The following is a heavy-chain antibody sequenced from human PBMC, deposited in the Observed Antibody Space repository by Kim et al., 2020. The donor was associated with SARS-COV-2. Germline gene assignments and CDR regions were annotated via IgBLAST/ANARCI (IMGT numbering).Heavy chain of an antibody. Sequence: GGSLRLSCAASGFTFSSYAMSWVRQATGKGLEWVSAISGSGGSTYYTDSVKGRFTISRDNSKNTLYLQMNSLRAEDTAVYYCAKGRGVYCSGGSCLFDFWGQGALPTVS. D-gene: IGHD2-15*01. CDR2: ISGSGGST. CDR3: AKGRGVYCSGGSCLFDF. CDR1: GFTFSSYA. V-gene: IGHV3-23*01. J-gene: IGHJ4*02.